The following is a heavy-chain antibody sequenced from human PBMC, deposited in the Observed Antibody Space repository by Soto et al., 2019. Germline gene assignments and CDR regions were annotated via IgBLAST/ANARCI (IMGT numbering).Heavy chain of an antibody. J-gene: IGHJ4*02. CDR3: ARGPPTLGGFDH. V-gene: IGHV4-31*03. CDR1: GASVSSDSGTYY. CDR2: TYYKGST. D-gene: IGHD3-10*01. Sequence: SETLSLTCTVSGASVSSDSGTYYWSWIRQFPGKGLEWIGYTYYKGSTYYNPSLESRLTISVDTSXXXXXLRLTSVTAADSAVYYCARGPPTLGGFDHWGQGTLVTVSS.